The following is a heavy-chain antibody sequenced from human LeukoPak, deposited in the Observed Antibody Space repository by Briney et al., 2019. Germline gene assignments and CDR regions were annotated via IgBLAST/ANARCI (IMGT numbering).Heavy chain of an antibody. V-gene: IGHV4-59*01. CDR2: IYYSGST. J-gene: IGHJ3*02. CDR1: GGSISSYY. CDR3: ARGKVAFDI. Sequence: SETLSLTCTVPGGSISSYYWSWIRQPPGKGLAWIGYIYYSGSTNYNPSLKSRVTISVDTSKNQFSLKLSSVTAADTAVYYCARGKVAFDIWGQGTMVTVSS.